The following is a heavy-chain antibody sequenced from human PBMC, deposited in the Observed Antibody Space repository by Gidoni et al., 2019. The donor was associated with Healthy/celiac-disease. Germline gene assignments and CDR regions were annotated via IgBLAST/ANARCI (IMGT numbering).Heavy chain of an antibody. CDR3: ARAGVVVTAYNWFDP. CDR2: IIPILGIA. J-gene: IGHJ5*02. D-gene: IGHD2-21*02. V-gene: IGHV1-69*02. Sequence: QVHLVHSGAEVKKPVSSVTVSCQASGGTFSSYTISWVRQAPGQGLEWMGRIIPILGIANYAQKFQGRVTITADKSTSTAYMELSSLRSEDTAVYYCARAGVVVTAYNWFDPWGQGTLVTVSS. CDR1: GGTFSSYT.